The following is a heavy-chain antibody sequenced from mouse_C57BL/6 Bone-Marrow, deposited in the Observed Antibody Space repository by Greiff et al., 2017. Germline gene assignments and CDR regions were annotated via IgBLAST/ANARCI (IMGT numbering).Heavy chain of an antibody. V-gene: IGHV5-6*01. Sequence: EVHLVESGGDLVKPGGSLKLSCAASGFTFSSYGMSWVRQTPDKRLEWVATISSGGSYTYYPDSVKGRFTISRDNAKNTLYLQMSSLKSEDTAMYYCARHDGSSYYYAMDYWGQGTSVTVSS. CDR1: GFTFSSYG. CDR3: ARHDGSSYYYAMDY. D-gene: IGHD1-1*01. CDR2: ISSGGSYT. J-gene: IGHJ4*01.